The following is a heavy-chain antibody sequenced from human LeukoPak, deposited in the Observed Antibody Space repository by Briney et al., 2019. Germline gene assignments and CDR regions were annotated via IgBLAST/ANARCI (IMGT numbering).Heavy chain of an antibody. D-gene: IGHD5-18*01. J-gene: IGHJ4*02. CDR1: GGSISSGDYY. V-gene: IGHV4-30-2*03. Sequence: SQTLSLTCTVSGGSISSGDYYWRWIRQPPGKGLEWIGSIYYSGSTYYNPSLKSRVTISVDTSKNQFSLKLSSVTAADTAVYYCARLRVPYSYGYDYWGQGTLVTVSS. CDR3: ARLRVPYSYGYDY. CDR2: IYYSGST.